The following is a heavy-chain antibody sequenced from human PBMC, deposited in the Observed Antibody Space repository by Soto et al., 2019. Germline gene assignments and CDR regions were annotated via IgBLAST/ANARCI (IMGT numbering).Heavy chain of an antibody. CDR3: ARSREFDY. J-gene: IGHJ4*02. CDR2: IYYSGST. Sequence: SETLSLTCTVSGGSIRSSSYYWGWIRQPPGKGLEWIGSIYYSGSTYYNPSLKSRVTISIDVSKNQFSLSLRSLTAADTAVYYCARSREFDYWSQGTLVTVSS. V-gene: IGHV4-39*07. CDR1: GGSIRSSSYY.